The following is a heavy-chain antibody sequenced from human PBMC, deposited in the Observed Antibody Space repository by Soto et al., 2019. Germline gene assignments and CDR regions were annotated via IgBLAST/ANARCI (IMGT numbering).Heavy chain of an antibody. CDR3: ARGSPTIGGTDI. V-gene: IGHV3-11*06. D-gene: IGHD3-16*01. J-gene: IGHJ3*02. CDR1: GFTFSDYY. Sequence: GGSLRLSCAASGFTFSDYYMSWIRQAPGKGLEWVSYISSSSNYTNYADSVKGRFTISRDNAKNSLYLQMNSLRAEDTAVYYCARGSPTIGGTDIWGQGTMVTVSS. CDR2: ISSSSNYT.